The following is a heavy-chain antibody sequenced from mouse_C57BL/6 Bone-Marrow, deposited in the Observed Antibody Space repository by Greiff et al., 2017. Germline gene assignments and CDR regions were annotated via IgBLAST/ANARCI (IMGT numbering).Heavy chain of an antibody. CDR2: IDPSDSET. CDR3: AKSHYNGSSYGGYASDD. V-gene: IGHV1-52*01. J-gene: IGHJ4*01. CDR1: GYTFTSYW. D-gene: IGHD1-1*01. Sequence: QVQLQQPGAELVRPGSSVKLSCKASGYTFTSYWLHWVKQRPIQGLEWIGNIDPSDSETHYNQKFKDKATLTVDKSSSTAYMQLSSLTTEDSAVYYVAKSHYNGSSYGGYASDDWGQGTSVTVSS.